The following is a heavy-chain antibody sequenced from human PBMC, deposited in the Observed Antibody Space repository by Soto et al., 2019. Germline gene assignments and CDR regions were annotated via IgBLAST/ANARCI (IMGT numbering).Heavy chain of an antibody. Sequence: SVKVSCKASGGTFSSYAISWVRQAPGQGLEWMGGIIPIFGTANYAQKFQGRVAITADESTSTAYMELSSLRSEDTAVYYCARAEDYYDSSGYYYGYWGQGTLVTVSS. CDR1: GGTFSSYA. D-gene: IGHD3-22*01. V-gene: IGHV1-69*13. CDR2: IIPIFGTA. J-gene: IGHJ4*02. CDR3: ARAEDYYDSSGYYYGY.